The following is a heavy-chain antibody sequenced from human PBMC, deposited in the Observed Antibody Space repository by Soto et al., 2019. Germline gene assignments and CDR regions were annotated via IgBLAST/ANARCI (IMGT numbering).Heavy chain of an antibody. CDR1: GYTFSSYC. D-gene: IGHD3-10*01. CDR2: ISAYSGNT. CDR3: ARDWEPYGSGTYPFDY. Sequence: ASVKVSCKASGYTFSSYCFTWVRQAPGQGLEWMGWISAYSGNTNYAQKLQGRVTMTTDTSTSTVYMELRSLRSDDTALYYSARDWEPYGSGTYPFDYWGQGTLVTVSS. J-gene: IGHJ4*02. V-gene: IGHV1-18*01.